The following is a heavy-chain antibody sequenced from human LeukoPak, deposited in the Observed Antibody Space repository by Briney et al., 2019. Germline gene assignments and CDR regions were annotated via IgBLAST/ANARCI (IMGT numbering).Heavy chain of an antibody. Sequence: ASVKVSCKASGYTFTSYGISWVRHAPGQGLELMGLISAYNGNTNYAQKLQGRVTMTTDTSTSTAYMELRSLRSNDTAVYHCARVDSSSWTKFDYWGQGTLVTVSS. V-gene: IGHV1-18*01. D-gene: IGHD6-13*01. CDR3: ARVDSSSWTKFDY. CDR1: GYTFTSYG. J-gene: IGHJ4*02. CDR2: ISAYNGNT.